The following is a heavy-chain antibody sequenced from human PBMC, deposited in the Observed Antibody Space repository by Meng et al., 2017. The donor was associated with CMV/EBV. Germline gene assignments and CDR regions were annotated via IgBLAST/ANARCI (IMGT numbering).Heavy chain of an antibody. CDR3: ARGSTVFLEWHREFDY. J-gene: IGHJ4*02. CDR1: YRFTSDN. CDR2: MNPNSGNT. V-gene: IGHV1-8*01. Sequence: YRFTSDNINWVRQATRQGLEWIGWMNPNSGNTGYAQKFQGRVTMTRNTSISTAYMELSSLRSEDTAVYYCARGSTVFLEWHREFDYWGQGTLVTVSS. D-gene: IGHD3-3*01.